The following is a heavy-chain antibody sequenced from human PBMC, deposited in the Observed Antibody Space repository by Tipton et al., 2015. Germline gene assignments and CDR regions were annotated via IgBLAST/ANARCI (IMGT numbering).Heavy chain of an antibody. V-gene: IGHV3-23*01. D-gene: IGHD3-22*01. CDR1: EFTFSSYA. CDR2: ISSGGSST. CDR3: AKNFWFYYDGSDLKPSDY. Sequence: GSLRLSCAASEFTFSSYAMTWVRQAPGKGLGWVSTISSGGSSTYYAESVRGRFTISRDNSKNTLFLQMNSLRAEDTAIYYCAKNFWFYYDGSDLKPSDYWGQGTLVIVSS. J-gene: IGHJ4*02.